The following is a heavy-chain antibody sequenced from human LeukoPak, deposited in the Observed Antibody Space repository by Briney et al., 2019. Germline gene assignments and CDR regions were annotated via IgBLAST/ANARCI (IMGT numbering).Heavy chain of an antibody. J-gene: IGHJ6*02. CDR1: GGTFSSYA. CDR2: IIPIFGTA. Sequence: GASVKVSCKASGGTFSSYAISWVRQAPGQGLEWMGGIIPIFGTANYAQKFQGRVTITADESTSTAYMELSSLRSEDTAVYYCARGLMAAAGIYYYYYGMDVWGQGTRVTVSS. CDR3: ARGLMAAAGIYYYYYGMDV. D-gene: IGHD6-13*01. V-gene: IGHV1-69*13.